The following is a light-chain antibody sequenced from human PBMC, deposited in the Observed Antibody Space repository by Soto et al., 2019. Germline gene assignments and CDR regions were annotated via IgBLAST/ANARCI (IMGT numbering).Light chain of an antibody. CDR3: QQSFTTPQL. CDR2: GAS. J-gene: IGKJ2*01. CDR1: QNIDKY. Sequence: DIQVTQSPSSMSASVGDRVSITCRTSQNIDKYVNWYQQKSWKAPELLIYGASSLQSGVSSRFSGSGSGTEFTLTITSLRPEDFATYYCQQSFTTPQLFGRGTKLEI. V-gene: IGKV1-39*01.